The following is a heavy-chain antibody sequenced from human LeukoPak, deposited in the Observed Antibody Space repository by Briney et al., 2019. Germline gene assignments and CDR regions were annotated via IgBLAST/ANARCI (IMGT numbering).Heavy chain of an antibody. CDR2: INSDGSST. J-gene: IGHJ3*02. CDR1: GFTFSTYW. Sequence: GGSLRLSCAASGFTFSTYWMHWVRQAPGKGLVWVSRINSDGSSTRYADSVKGRFTIFRDNAKNTLYLQMNSLRAEDTAVYYCAGDLRTTGAFDIWGQGTMVTVSS. CDR3: AGDLRTTGAFDI. V-gene: IGHV3-74*01. D-gene: IGHD4-17*01.